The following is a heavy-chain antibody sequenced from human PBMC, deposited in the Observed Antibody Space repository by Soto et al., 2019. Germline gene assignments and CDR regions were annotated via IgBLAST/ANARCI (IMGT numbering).Heavy chain of an antibody. CDR2: IFSSGRT. CDR1: GDSLLSSY. J-gene: IGHJ4*02. CDR3: ARGWDVKYFDY. Sequence: LSLTCSVSGDSLLSSYWSWVRQPAGKGLEWIGHIFSSGRTSYNPSLKSRLTMSIDTSKNLFSLNLTSVTAADTAVYYCARGWDVKYFDYWGQGTQVTVSS. D-gene: IGHD1-26*01. V-gene: IGHV4-4*07.